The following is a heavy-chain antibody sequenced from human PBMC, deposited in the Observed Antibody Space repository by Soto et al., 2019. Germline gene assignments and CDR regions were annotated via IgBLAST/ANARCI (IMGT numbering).Heavy chain of an antibody. V-gene: IGHV3-73*02. J-gene: IGHJ3*02. D-gene: IGHD6-19*01. CDR3: TRQKGIAVAGTLSAFDI. CDR1: GFTFSGSA. CDR2: IRSKANSYAT. Sequence: EVQLVESGGGLVQPGGSLKLSCAASGFTFSGSAMHWVRQASGKGLEWVGRIRSKANSYATAYAASVKGRFTISRDESKNTAYLQMNSLKTEDTAVYYCTRQKGIAVAGTLSAFDIWGQGTMVTVSS.